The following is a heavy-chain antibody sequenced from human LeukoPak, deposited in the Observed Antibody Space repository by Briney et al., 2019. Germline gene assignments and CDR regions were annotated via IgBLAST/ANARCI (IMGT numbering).Heavy chain of an antibody. Sequence: ASVKVSCKASGYTFTSYYMHWVRQAPGQGLEWMGIINPSGGSTSYAQKFQGRVTMTRDTSISTAYMELSRLRSDDTAVYYCARDRDGDWLLYCDYWGQGTLVTVSS. D-gene: IGHD3-9*01. V-gene: IGHV1-46*01. CDR2: INPSGGST. J-gene: IGHJ4*02. CDR3: ARDRDGDWLLYCDY. CDR1: GYTFTSYY.